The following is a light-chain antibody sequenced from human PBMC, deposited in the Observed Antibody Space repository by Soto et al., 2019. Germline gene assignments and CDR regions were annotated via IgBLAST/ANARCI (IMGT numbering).Light chain of an antibody. J-gene: IGLJ1*01. CDR1: SSDVGAYTS. CDR2: EVS. CDR3: SSYTCDNEDYV. Sequence: QSALTQPASVSGSPGQSITISCTGTSSDVGAYTSVSWYQQHPGKAPKLIIYEVSNRPPGISTRFSGSKSASTASLTISGLQAEDEAHYYFSSYTCDNEDYVFPTGTKV. V-gene: IGLV2-14*01.